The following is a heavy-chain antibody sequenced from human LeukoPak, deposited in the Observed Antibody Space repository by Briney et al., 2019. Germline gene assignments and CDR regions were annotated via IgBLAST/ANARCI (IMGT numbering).Heavy chain of an antibody. CDR1: GFTFSSYG. V-gene: IGHV3-30*18. J-gene: IGHJ6*02. CDR2: ISYDGSNK. Sequence: GGSLRLSCTASGFTFSSYGMHWVRQAPGKGLEWVAVISYDGSNKYYADSVKGRFTISRDNSKSTLYLQMNSLRAEDTAVYYCAKDHEGDGYNYYYYYYGMDVWGQGTTVTVSS. CDR3: AKDHEGDGYNYYYYYYGMDV. D-gene: IGHD5-24*01.